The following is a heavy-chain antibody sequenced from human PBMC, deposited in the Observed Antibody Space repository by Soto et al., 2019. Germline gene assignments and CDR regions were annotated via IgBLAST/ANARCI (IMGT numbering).Heavy chain of an antibody. Sequence: PGGSLRLSCAASGFTFSSYGMHWVRQAPGKGLEWVAVIWYDGSNKYYADSVKGRFTISRDNSKNTLYLQMNSLRAEDTAVYYCAREWYGSGSEGIRVPGPYYYGMDVWGQGTTVTVSS. D-gene: IGHD3-10*01. V-gene: IGHV3-33*01. CDR2: IWYDGSNK. J-gene: IGHJ6*02. CDR3: AREWYGSGSEGIRVPGPYYYGMDV. CDR1: GFTFSSYG.